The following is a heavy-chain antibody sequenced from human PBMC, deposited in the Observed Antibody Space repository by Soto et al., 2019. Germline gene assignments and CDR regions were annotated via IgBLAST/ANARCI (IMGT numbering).Heavy chain of an antibody. V-gene: IGHV4-39*01. CDR3: ARPGITMVRGVIGFDP. Sequence: PSETLSLTCTVSGGSISSSSYYWGWIRQPPGKGLEWIGSIYYSGSTYYNPSLKSRVTISVDTSKNQFSLKLSSVTAADTAVYYCARPGITMVRGVIGFDPWGQGTLVTVSS. CDR1: GGSISSSSYY. J-gene: IGHJ5*02. D-gene: IGHD3-10*01. CDR2: IYYSGST.